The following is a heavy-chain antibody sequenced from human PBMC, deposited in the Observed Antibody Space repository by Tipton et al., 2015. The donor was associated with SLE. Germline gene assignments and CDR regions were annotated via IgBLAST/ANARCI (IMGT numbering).Heavy chain of an antibody. Sequence: QLVQSGAEVKKPGASVKVSCKASGYTFTTSDINWVRQATGQGLEWMGWMNPKSGNTGYAQKFQGRVTMTRNTSISTAYMELSSLSSEDTAVYYRPTHSSPEYDILTGDSLERRFDVWGLGTMVPVFS. CDR3: PTHSSPEYDILTGDSLERRFDV. J-gene: IGHJ3*01. D-gene: IGHD3-9*01. CDR1: GYTFTTSD. CDR2: MNPKSGNT. V-gene: IGHV1-8*01.